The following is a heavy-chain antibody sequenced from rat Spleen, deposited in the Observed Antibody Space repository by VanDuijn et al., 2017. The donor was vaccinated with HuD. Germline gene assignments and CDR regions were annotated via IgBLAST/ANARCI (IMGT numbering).Heavy chain of an antibody. Sequence: EVQLVESGGGLVQTGRSLKLSCVAAGFTFNYYWMTWIRQAPGKGLEWVASITNTGVSTYYSDSVKGRFTISRDTAKSTLYLQMDSLRSEDTDTYYCARHYGGYSEYVMDAWGQGASVTVSS. CDR3: ARHYGGYSEYVMDA. CDR1: GFTFNYYW. V-gene: IGHV5-31*01. D-gene: IGHD1-11*01. CDR2: ITNTGVST. J-gene: IGHJ4*01.